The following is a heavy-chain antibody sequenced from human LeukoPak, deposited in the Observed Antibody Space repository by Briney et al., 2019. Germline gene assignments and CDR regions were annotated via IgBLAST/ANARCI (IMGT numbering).Heavy chain of an antibody. V-gene: IGHV4-61*08. CDR3: ATIYGGNSGDY. CDR1: GGSLSSGGYY. CDR2: IYYSGST. Sequence: PSETLSLTCTVSGGSLSSGGYYWSWVPPPPGKGLEWIGYIYYSGSTNYNPSLKSRVTISVDTSKNQFSLKLSSVTAADTAVYYCATIYGGNSGDYWGQGTLVTVSS. D-gene: IGHD4-23*01. J-gene: IGHJ4*02.